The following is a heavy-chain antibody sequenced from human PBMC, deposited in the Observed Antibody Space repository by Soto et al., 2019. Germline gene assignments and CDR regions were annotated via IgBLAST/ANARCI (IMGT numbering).Heavy chain of an antibody. CDR3: AKKAITMIVVAAFDY. CDR1: GFTFSSYS. Sequence: EGSLRLSCAASGFTFSSYSMSWVRQAPGKGLEWVSAISGSGGSTYYADSVKGRFTISRDNSKNTLYLQMNSLRAEDTAVYYCAKKAITMIVVAAFDYWGQGTLVTVSS. CDR2: ISGSGGST. J-gene: IGHJ4*02. V-gene: IGHV3-23*01. D-gene: IGHD3-22*01.